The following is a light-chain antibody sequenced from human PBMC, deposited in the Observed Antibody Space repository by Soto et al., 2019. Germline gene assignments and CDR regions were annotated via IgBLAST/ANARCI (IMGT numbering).Light chain of an antibody. CDR3: ATWDDTLNGRV. CDR2: SDV. J-gene: IGLJ2*01. Sequence: QSVLTQPPSVSGTPGQRVTISCSGSSSNIGSNAVNWYQQIPGTAPKLLIYSDVQRPSGVPDRLSGSKSATSASLAISGLQSEDEAFYYCATWDDTLNGRVFGGGTKVTVL. CDR1: SSNIGSNA. V-gene: IGLV1-44*01.